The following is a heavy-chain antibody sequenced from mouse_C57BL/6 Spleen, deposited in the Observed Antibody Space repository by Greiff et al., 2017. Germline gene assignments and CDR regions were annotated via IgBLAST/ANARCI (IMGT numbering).Heavy chain of an antibody. V-gene: IGHV1-69*01. CDR3: ARYYYGSSYVGYFDV. CDR2: LDPSDSYT. D-gene: IGHD1-1*01. Sequence: VQLQQPGAELVMPGASVKLSCKASGYTFTSYWMHWVKQRPGQGLEWIGELDPSDSYTNYNQKFKGKSTLTVDKSSSTAYMQRSSLTSEDSAVYYCARYYYGSSYVGYFDVWGTGTTVTVSS. CDR1: GYTFTSYW. J-gene: IGHJ1*03.